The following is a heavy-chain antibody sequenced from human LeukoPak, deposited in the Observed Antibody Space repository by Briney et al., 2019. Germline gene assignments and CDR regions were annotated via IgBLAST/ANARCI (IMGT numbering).Heavy chain of an antibody. V-gene: IGHV4-38-2*02. D-gene: IGHD3-3*01. CDR3: ARMYYDFWSGYSHFDY. CDR1: GYSISSGYY. J-gene: IGHJ4*02. CDR2: INHSGST. Sequence: SETLSLTCTVSGYSISSGYYWSWIRQPPGKGLEWIVEINHSGSTNYNPSLKSRVTISVDTSKNQFSLKLSSVTAADTAVYYCARMYYDFWSGYSHFDYWGQGALVTVSS.